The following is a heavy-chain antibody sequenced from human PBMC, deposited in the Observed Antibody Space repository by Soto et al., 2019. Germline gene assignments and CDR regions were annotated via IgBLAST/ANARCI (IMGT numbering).Heavy chain of an antibody. CDR1: GFTFSSYG. Sequence: GGSLRLSCAASGFTFSSYGMHWVRQAPGKGLEWVAVISYDGSNKYYADSVKGRFTISRDNSKNTLYLQMNSLRAEDTAVYYCAKDGVVAVAVSYYYGMDVWGQGTTVTVSS. CDR2: ISYDGSNK. CDR3: AKDGVVAVAVSYYYGMDV. V-gene: IGHV3-30*18. D-gene: IGHD6-19*01. J-gene: IGHJ6*02.